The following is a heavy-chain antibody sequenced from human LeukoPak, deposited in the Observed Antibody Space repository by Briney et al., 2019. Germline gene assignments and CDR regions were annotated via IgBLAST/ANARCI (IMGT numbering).Heavy chain of an antibody. CDR2: IYINGDT. V-gene: IGHV4-4*09. CDR1: GDSISTYY. Sequence: ASETLSLTCTVSGDSISTYYWSWIRQAPGKGLEWIGYIYINGDTNQNPSLKGRATISLVTSNNQFSLRLISVTAADTAVYYCARGARIFDFWGPGILVTVSS. J-gene: IGHJ4*02. CDR3: ARGARIFDF. D-gene: IGHD2/OR15-2a*01.